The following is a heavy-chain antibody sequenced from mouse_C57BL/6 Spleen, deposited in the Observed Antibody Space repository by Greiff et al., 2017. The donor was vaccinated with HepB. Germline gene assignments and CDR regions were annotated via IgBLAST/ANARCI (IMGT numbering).Heavy chain of an antibody. D-gene: IGHD1-1*01. V-gene: IGHV1-26*01. CDR3: ARSTVSFDY. Sequence: EVQLQQSGPELVKPGASVKISCKASGYTFTDYYMNWVKQSHGKSLEWIGDINPNNGGTSYNQKFKGKATLTVDKSSSTAYMELRSLTSEDSAVYYCARSTVSFDYWGQGTTLTVSS. CDR1: GYTFTDYY. J-gene: IGHJ2*01. CDR2: INPNNGGT.